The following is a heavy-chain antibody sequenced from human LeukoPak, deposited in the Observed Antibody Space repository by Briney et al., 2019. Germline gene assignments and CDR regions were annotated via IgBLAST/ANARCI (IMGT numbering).Heavy chain of an antibody. CDR3: AREAYGSAPGAFDI. D-gene: IGHD3-10*01. CDR2: IYYSGNT. J-gene: IGHJ3*02. CDR1: EASIIIGDFY. Sequence: SQTLSLTCTVSEASIIIGDFYWSWIRQTPGKGLEWIGYIYYSGNTYYNPSLKSRVTISVDTSKNQFSLKLSSVTAADTAVYYCAREAYGSAPGAFDIWGQGTMVTVSS. V-gene: IGHV4-30-4*01.